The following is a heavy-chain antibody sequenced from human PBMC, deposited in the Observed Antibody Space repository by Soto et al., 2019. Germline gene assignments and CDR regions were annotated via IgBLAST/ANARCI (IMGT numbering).Heavy chain of an antibody. V-gene: IGHV3-23*01. CDR2: ISSRGDRT. CDR3: AKETGYSYGFQPNALDV. D-gene: IGHD5-18*01. J-gene: IGHJ6*02. CDR1: GFTFSRYA. Sequence: GGALRLSCAGSGFTFSRYAMNLVRQAPGKGLEWVSIISSRGDRTSYAESVKGRFTISRDDSKNTLFLHMNSLGAEDTAVYYCAKETGYSYGFQPNALDVWGQGTTVTVSS.